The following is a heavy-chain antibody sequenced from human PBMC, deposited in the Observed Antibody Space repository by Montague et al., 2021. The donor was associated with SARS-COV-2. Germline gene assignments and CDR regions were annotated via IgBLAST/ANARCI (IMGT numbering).Heavy chain of an antibody. D-gene: IGHD6-6*01. CDR3: AGSGWVQLGGARYYYYYGMDV. J-gene: IGHJ6*02. Sequence: SETLSLTCAVYGGSFSGYYWSWIRQPPGKGLEWIGEINHSGSTNYNPSLKSRVTISVDTSKNQFSLKLSSVTAADTAVYYCAGSGWVQLGGARYYYYYGMDVWGQGTTVTVSS. V-gene: IGHV4-34*01. CDR1: GGSFSGYY. CDR2: INHSGST.